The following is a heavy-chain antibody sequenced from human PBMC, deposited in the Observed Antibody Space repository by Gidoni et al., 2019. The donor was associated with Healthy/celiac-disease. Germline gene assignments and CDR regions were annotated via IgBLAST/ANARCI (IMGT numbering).Heavy chain of an antibody. CDR3: ARVGPLIRLGESYFY. Sequence: QVQLVQSGAEVKKPGASVKVSCKASGYTCTSYGISWVRQAPGQWREWMGWISAYNGNTNYAQKLQGRVTMTTDTSTSTAYMELRSLRSDDTAVYYCARVGPLIRLGESYFYWGQGTLVTVSS. J-gene: IGHJ4*02. CDR1: GYTCTSYG. CDR2: ISAYNGNT. V-gene: IGHV1-18*01. D-gene: IGHD3-16*01.